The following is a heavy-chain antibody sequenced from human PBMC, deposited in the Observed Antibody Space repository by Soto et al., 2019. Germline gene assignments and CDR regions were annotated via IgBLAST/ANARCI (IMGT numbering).Heavy chain of an antibody. CDR2: ISGSGGST. J-gene: IGHJ6*02. CDR1: GFTFSSYA. D-gene: IGHD2-15*01. Sequence: PGGSLRLSCAASGFTFSSYAMSWVRQAPGKGLEWVSAISGSGGSTYYADSVKGRFTISRDNSKNTLYLQMNSLRAEDTAVYYCAKGHVVVAATNVLGTNGMDVWGQGTTVTVSS. V-gene: IGHV3-23*01. CDR3: AKGHVVVAATNVLGTNGMDV.